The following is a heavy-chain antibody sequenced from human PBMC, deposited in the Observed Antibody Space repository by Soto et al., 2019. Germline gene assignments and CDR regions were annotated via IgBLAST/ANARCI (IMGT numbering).Heavy chain of an antibody. J-gene: IGHJ3*02. Sequence: ASVKVSCKASGGTFSSYAISWVRQAPGQGLEWMGGIIPIFGTANYAQKFQGRVTITADESTSTAYMELSSLRSEDTAVYYCARTYSGSPDAFDIWGQGTMVTVSS. CDR2: IIPIFGTA. V-gene: IGHV1-69*13. D-gene: IGHD1-26*01. CDR3: ARTYSGSPDAFDI. CDR1: GGTFSSYA.